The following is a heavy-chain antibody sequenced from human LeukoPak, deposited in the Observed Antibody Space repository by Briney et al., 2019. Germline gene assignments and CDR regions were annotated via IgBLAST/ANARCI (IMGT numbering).Heavy chain of an antibody. Sequence: ETLSLTCTVSGGSISSYYWSWVRQAPGKGLEWVSVIYSGGSTYYADSVKGRFTISRDNSKNTLYLQMNSLRAEDTAVYYCARVVRGSGSYYLDYWGQGTLVTVSS. V-gene: IGHV3-53*01. CDR2: IYSGGST. J-gene: IGHJ4*02. CDR3: ARVVRGSGSYYLDY. CDR1: GGSISSYY. D-gene: IGHD3-10*01.